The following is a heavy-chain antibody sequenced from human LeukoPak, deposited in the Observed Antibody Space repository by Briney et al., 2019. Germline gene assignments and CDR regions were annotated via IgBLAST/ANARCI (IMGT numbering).Heavy chain of an antibody. D-gene: IGHD3-10*01. CDR2: TRYDGSHK. Sequence: GGSLRLSCAASGFTFSTYGMHWVRQAPGEGLEWVAFTRYDGSHKYYADSVKGRFTISRDDSKYTLYLQMNSLRVEDTAVYYCAKDLLRDRWFGESWGQGTLVTVSS. CDR1: GFTFSTYG. CDR3: AKDLLRDRWFGES. J-gene: IGHJ5*02. V-gene: IGHV3-30*02.